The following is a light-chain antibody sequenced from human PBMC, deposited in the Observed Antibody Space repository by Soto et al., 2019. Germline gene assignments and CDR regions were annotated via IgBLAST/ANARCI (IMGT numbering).Light chain of an antibody. V-gene: IGLV1-44*01. Sequence: QSALTQPPSASGTPGQRVTISCSGTSSNIGSNTVTWYQQVPGAAPKLLIYSTNQRPSGVPDRFSGSKSGTSASLAISGLQSDDEADYYCAAWDDNLNGVVFGGGTKLTVL. CDR3: AAWDDNLNGVV. J-gene: IGLJ3*02. CDR1: SSNIGSNT. CDR2: STN.